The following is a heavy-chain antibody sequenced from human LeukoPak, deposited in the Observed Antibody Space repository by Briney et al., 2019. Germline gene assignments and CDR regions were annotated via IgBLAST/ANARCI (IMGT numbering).Heavy chain of an antibody. V-gene: IGHV3-7*01. CDR3: ARDRENYCSSTCCYSWFDP. J-gene: IGHJ5*02. CDR2: IKQDGSEK. D-gene: IGHD2-2*02. CDR1: GFTFSSYW. Sequence: GGSLRLSCAASGFTFSSYWMSWVRQAPGKGLEWVANIKQDGSEKYYVDSVKGRFTISRDNAKNSLYLQMNSLRAEDTAVYYCARDRENYCSSTCCYSWFDPWGQGTLVTVSS.